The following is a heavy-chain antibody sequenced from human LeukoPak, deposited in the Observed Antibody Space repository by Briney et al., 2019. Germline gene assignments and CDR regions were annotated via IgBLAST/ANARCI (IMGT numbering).Heavy chain of an antibody. CDR1: GGSISSYY. Sequence: SETLSLTCTVSGGSISSYYWSWIRQPPGKGLEWIGYIYYSGSTNYNPSLKSRVTISVDTSKNQFSLKLSSVTAADTAVYYCARDQCSSTSCFTYYDFWSGDNWFDPWGQGTLVTASS. V-gene: IGHV4-59*01. J-gene: IGHJ5*02. D-gene: IGHD3-3*01. CDR3: ARDQCSSTSCFTYYDFWSGDNWFDP. CDR2: IYYSGST.